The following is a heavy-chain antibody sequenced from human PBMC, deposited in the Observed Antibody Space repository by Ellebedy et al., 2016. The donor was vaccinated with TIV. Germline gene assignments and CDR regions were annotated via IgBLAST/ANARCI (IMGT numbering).Heavy chain of an antibody. Sequence: PGGSLRLSCAASGFTFSSHDMHWVRQPTGKGLEWVSGITSAGDTYYLGSVKGRFIISRDSAKNSLYLQMNSLRAEDTAGYYCARATRGFDYWGQGALATVSS. CDR2: ITSAGDT. V-gene: IGHV3-13*01. D-gene: IGHD5-24*01. J-gene: IGHJ4*02. CDR3: ARATRGFDY. CDR1: GFTFSSHD.